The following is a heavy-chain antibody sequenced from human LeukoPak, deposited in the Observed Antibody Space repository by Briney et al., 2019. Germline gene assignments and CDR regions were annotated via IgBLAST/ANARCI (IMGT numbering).Heavy chain of an antibody. J-gene: IGHJ1*01. CDR3: ARGGGRELLGARNFQH. CDR1: GGSFSGYY. CDR2: INHSGST. Sequence: PSETLSLTCAVYGGSFSGYYWSWTRQPPGKGLEWIGEINHSGSTNYNPSLKSRVTISVDTSKNQFSLKLSSVTAADTAVYYCARGGGRELLGARNFQHWGQGTLVTVSS. D-gene: IGHD1-26*01. V-gene: IGHV4-34*01.